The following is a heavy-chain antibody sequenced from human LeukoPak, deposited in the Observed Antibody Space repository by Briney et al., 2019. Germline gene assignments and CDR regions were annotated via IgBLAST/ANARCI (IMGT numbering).Heavy chain of an antibody. V-gene: IGHV4-59*01. J-gene: IGHJ6*03. CDR3: ARGLYYYGSGSWNYYYYYTDV. CDR2: IYYSGST. CDR1: GGSISSYY. D-gene: IGHD3-10*01. Sequence: SETLSLTCTVSGGSISSYYLSWIRQPPGKGLEWIGYIYYSGSTNYNPSLKSRVTISVDTSKNQFSLKLSSVTAADTAVYYCARGLYYYGSGSWNYYYYYTDVWGKGTTVTVSS.